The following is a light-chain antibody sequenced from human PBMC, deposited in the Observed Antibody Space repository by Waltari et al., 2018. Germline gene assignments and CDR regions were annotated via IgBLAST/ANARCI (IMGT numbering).Light chain of an antibody. V-gene: IGKV1-9*01. J-gene: IGKJ5*01. CDR3: QQLNEYPIT. CDR1: QGLTSY. CDR2: DIS. Sequence: DIQLTQSPSFLSASVGDRVTITCRASQGLTSYFAWYQQKPGKAPKLLIYDISTLQSGVPSRFGGSGAGTEFPLTISSLQPEDSATYYCQQLNEYPITFGQGTRVETK.